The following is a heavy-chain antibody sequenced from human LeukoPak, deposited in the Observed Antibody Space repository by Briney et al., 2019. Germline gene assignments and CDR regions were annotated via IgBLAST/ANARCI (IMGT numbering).Heavy chain of an antibody. J-gene: IGHJ4*02. CDR1: GYTFTDYY. Sequence: ASVKVSCKASGYTFTDYYIHWVRQAPGQGLEWMGRIKPNSGATNYPQKFQGRVTMTRDTSTSTAYMELSRLTSDDTAIYYCAREMDFGDYRTTDYWGQGTLVTVSS. V-gene: IGHV1-2*06. CDR2: IKPNSGAT. CDR3: AREMDFGDYRTTDY. D-gene: IGHD1-14*01.